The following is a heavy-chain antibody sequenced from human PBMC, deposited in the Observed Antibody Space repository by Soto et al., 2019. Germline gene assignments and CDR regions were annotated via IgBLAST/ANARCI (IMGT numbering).Heavy chain of an antibody. J-gene: IGHJ6*02. CDR3: ARGCHSCGYSSSWSYYYYYGMDV. Sequence: SETLSLTCTVSGGSVSSGSYYWSWIRQPPGKGLEWIGYIYYSGSTNYNPSLKSRVTISVDTSKNQFSLKLSSVTAADTAVYYCARGCHSCGYSSSWSYYYYYGMDVWGQGTTVTVSS. CDR1: GGSVSSGSYY. D-gene: IGHD6-13*01. CDR2: IYYSGST. V-gene: IGHV4-61*01.